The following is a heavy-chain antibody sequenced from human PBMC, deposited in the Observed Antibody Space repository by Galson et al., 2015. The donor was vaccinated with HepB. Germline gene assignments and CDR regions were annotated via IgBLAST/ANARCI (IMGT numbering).Heavy chain of an antibody. Sequence: SLRLYCVASGFTFSSYGMHWVRQAPGKGLEWVAFIRYDGSNKYYADSVKGRFTISSDNSKNTLDLQMNSLRAEDTAVYYCAKDYPLGKWELPLGWFDPSGQRTLVTVAS. J-gene: IGHJ5*02. D-gene: IGHD1-26*01. CDR3: AKDYPLGKWELPLGWFDP. CDR1: GFTFSSYG. CDR2: IRYDGSNK. V-gene: IGHV3-30*02.